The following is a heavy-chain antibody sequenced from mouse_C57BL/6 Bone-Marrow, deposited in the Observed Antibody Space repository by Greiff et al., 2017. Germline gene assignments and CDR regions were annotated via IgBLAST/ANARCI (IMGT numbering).Heavy chain of an antibody. Sequence: EVKVVESGGGLVKPGGSLKLSCAASGFTFSDYGMHWVRQAPEKGLEWVAYISSGSSTIYYADTVKGRFTISRDNAKNTLFLQMTSLRSEDTAMYYCARVYYGSSSYYFDYWGQGTTLTVSS. CDR2: ISSGSSTI. CDR3: ARVYYGSSSYYFDY. CDR1: GFTFSDYG. D-gene: IGHD1-1*01. J-gene: IGHJ2*01. V-gene: IGHV5-17*01.